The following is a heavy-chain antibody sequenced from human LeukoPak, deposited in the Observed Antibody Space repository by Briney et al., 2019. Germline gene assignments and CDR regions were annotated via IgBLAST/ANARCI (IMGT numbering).Heavy chain of an antibody. J-gene: IGHJ5*02. CDR2: ISFDGTDK. Sequence: GGSLRLSCEASGLTFSSFAMHWVRQAPGKGLEWVAGISFDGTDKYYADSVKGRFTISRDNSKNTLYLQMSSLTAEDTAVYYCAESNLNYPFSRFDPWGQGTLVTVSS. V-gene: IGHV3-30*15. CDR1: GLTFSSFA. D-gene: IGHD4-11*01. CDR3: AESNLNYPFSRFDP.